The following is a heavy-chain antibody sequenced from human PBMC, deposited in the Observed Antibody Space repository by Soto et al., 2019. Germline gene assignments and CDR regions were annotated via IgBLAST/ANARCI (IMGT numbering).Heavy chain of an antibody. Sequence: TLSLPCAVSGGSLTSGCYSWGWIRQPPGQGLEWIGYMYHSGNTYYNTYLKGRVNISIEHSRNQFSLRLNSVTAAETAVYFCASSKYDVVAGSVWFDPWGQGTLVTVSS. D-gene: IGHD2-21*01. CDR3: ASSKYDVVAGSVWFDP. CDR2: MYHSGNT. CDR1: GGSLTSGCYS. V-gene: IGHV4-30-2*01. J-gene: IGHJ5*02.